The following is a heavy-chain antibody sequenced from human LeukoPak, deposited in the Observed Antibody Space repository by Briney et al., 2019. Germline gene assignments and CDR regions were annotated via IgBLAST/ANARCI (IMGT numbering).Heavy chain of an antibody. CDR2: INPNSGGT. J-gene: IGHJ6*02. D-gene: IGHD4-11*01. CDR3: ARAGTTVNSYGMDV. Sequence: ASAKVSCKASGYTFTGYYMHWVRQAPGQGLEWMGWINPNSGGTNYAQKFQGRVTMTRDTSISTAYMELSRLRSDDTAVYYCARAGTTVNSYGMDVWGQGTTVTVSS. CDR1: GYTFTGYY. V-gene: IGHV1-2*02.